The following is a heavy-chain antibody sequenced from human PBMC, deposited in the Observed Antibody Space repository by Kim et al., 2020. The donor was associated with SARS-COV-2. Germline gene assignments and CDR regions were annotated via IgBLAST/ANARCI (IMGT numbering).Heavy chain of an antibody. Sequence: VKGRFTITRDNSKNTLYLQMNSRGAEDTAVYYCAKDSYGSGSYYNAALDIWGQGTMVTVSS. J-gene: IGHJ3*02. D-gene: IGHD3-10*01. V-gene: IGHV3-23*01. CDR3: AKDSYGSGSYYNAALDI.